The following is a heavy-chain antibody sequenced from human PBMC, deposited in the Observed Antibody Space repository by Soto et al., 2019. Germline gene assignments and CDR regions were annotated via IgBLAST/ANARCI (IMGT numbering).Heavy chain of an antibody. CDR3: ARDLRSRGWFAP. CDR2: TYFRGSA. Sequence: VQLQESCPGLVKPSATLSLTCDVSGVSITSHYWNWIRQSPGMGLEWIGSTYFRGSANYNPSLKGPVTISLDTSTDQLSLNLSAVTAADSAVYYCARDLRSRGWFAPWGPGTLVTV. J-gene: IGHJ5*02. V-gene: IGHV4-59*11. CDR1: GVSITSHY.